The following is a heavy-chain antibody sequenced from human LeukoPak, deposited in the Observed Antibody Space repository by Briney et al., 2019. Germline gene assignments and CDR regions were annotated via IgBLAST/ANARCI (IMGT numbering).Heavy chain of an antibody. CDR1: GLTFSSYA. Sequence: GGSLRLSCAASGLTFSSYAMSWVRQAPGKGLECVSAISGSGGSTYYADSVKGRFTISRDNSKNTLYLQMNSLRAEDTAVYYCAKDIDIVVVPAAPDAFDIWGQGTMVTVSS. CDR2: ISGSGGST. D-gene: IGHD2-2*01. V-gene: IGHV3-23*01. J-gene: IGHJ3*02. CDR3: AKDIDIVVVPAAPDAFDI.